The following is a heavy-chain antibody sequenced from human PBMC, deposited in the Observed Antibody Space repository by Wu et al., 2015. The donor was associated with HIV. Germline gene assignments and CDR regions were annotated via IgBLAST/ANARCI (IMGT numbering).Heavy chain of an antibody. J-gene: IGHJ1*01. V-gene: IGHV1-2*02. Sequence: QVHLVQSGAVMKKPGSSVRISCEASGYTFVDYFIHWIRHVPGKGLEWMGWMNPYRGAVNYPWPFQGRVTLTRKSSYDTDTGTAYMELSRLTPADTAVYYCATETKVITANLPAEYFQFWGQGTQVTVSS. CDR1: GYTFVDYF. D-gene: IGHD3-10*01. CDR2: MNPYRGAV. CDR3: ATETKVITANLPAEYFQF.